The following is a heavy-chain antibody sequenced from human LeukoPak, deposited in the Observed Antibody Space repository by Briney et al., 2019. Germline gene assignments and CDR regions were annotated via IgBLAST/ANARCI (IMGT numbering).Heavy chain of an antibody. CDR3: ARDSCSSNSCSFDF. Sequence: SETLSLTCTVSGGSISSYYWSWIRQPAGKGLEWIGRIYTCGSTNYNPSLKSRVTMSVDTSKDQFSLKLTPVTAADTAVYYCARDSCSSNSCSFDFWGQGTLVTVSS. D-gene: IGHD2-2*01. J-gene: IGHJ4*02. CDR2: IYTCGST. CDR1: GGSISSYY. V-gene: IGHV4-4*07.